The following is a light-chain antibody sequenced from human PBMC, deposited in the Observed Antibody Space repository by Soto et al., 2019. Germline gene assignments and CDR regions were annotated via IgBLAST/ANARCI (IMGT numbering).Light chain of an antibody. V-gene: IGLV2-14*03. J-gene: IGLJ1*01. CDR3: SSYTGGSTSYV. CDR1: SSDVGGYKY. Sequence: HSVLTQHTSVSASPGQSITISCTGTSSDVGGYKYVSWHQQHPGKAPKLMIYDVSDRPSGVADRFSGSKSGNTASLTISGLQAEDEADYYCSSYTGGSTSYVFGTGTKVTVL. CDR2: DVS.